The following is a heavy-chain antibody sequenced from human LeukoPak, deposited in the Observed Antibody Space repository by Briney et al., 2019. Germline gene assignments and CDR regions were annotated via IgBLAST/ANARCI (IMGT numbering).Heavy chain of an antibody. J-gene: IGHJ4*02. CDR3: ARRGYGRNYFDY. D-gene: IGHD5-18*01. Sequence: WIXXXXGTGLEWVGSIYYAGSTHYNPSLKSRVSISVDTSKNQFSLKLSSVTAADTAVYYCARRGYGRNYFDYWGQGTLVTVSS. CDR2: IYYAGST. V-gene: IGHV4-39*01.